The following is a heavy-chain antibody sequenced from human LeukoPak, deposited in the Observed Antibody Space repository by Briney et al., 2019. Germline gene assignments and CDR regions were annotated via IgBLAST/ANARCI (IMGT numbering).Heavy chain of an antibody. CDR3: ASVGEGFDY. D-gene: IGHD3-16*01. CDR2: IYARGNT. Sequence: SETLSLTCTVSGGSISGNYYWSWIRQPAGKGLEWIGRIYARGNTNYNPSLKSRVTISVDTSKNQLSLKLSSVTAADTAVYYCASVGEGFDYWGQGTLVTVSS. V-gene: IGHV4-4*07. CDR1: GGSISGNYY. J-gene: IGHJ4*02.